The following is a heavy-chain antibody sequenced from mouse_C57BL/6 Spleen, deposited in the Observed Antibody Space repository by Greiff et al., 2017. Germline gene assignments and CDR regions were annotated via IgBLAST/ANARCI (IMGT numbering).Heavy chain of an antibody. CDR3: AREGSTYTFDY. Sequence: QVQLQQSGAELVRPGTSVKVSCKASGNAFTNYLIEWVKQRPGQGLEWIGVINPGSGGTNYNEKFKGKATLTADKSSSTAYRQLSSLTSEDSAVYFCAREGSTYTFDYWGQGTTLTVSS. CDR1: GNAFTNYL. CDR2: INPGSGGT. D-gene: IGHD5-5*01. J-gene: IGHJ2*01. V-gene: IGHV1-54*01.